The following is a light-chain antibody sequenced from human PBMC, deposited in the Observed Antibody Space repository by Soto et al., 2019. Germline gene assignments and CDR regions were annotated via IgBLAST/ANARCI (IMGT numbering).Light chain of an antibody. J-gene: IGKJ1*01. CDR3: QQFGGSPPSWT. CDR1: RSVSSNS. CDR2: GAS. V-gene: IGKV3-20*01. Sequence: ESVLTQSPGTLSLSPGERATLSCRASRSVSSNSLAWYQQKPGQAPRLLIYGASSRATGTPDRFSGSGSGTDFTLTISRLEPEDFAVYYCQQFGGSPPSWTFGQGTKVEI.